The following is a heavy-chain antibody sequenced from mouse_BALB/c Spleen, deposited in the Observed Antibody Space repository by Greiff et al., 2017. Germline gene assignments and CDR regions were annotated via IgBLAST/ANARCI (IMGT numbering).Heavy chain of an antibody. V-gene: IGHV5-9-3*01. CDR1: GFTFSSYA. J-gene: IGHJ3*01. Sequence: EVKLVESGGGLVKPGGPLKLSCAASGFTFSSYAMSWVRQTPEKRLEWVATISSGGSYTYYPDSVKGRFTISRDNAKNTLYLQMSSLRSEDTAMYYCARHALGFAYWGQGTLVTVSA. CDR2: ISSGGSYT. CDR3: ARHALGFAY.